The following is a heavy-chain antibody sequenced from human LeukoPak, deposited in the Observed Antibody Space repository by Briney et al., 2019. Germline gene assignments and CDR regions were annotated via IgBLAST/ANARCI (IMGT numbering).Heavy chain of an antibody. J-gene: IGHJ4*02. CDR3: ARGHEEMATTLDY. Sequence: GGSLRLSCAASGFTFSSYGMHWVRQAPGKGLEWVAVIWYDGSNKYYADSVKGRFTISRDNSKNTLYLQMNSLRAEDTAVYYCARGHEEMATTLDYWGQGTLVTVSS. CDR1: GFTFSSYG. V-gene: IGHV3-33*01. CDR2: IWYDGSNK. D-gene: IGHD5-24*01.